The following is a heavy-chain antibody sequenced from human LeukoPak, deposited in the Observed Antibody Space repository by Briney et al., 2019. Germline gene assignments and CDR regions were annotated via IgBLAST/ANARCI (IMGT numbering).Heavy chain of an antibody. CDR1: GGSISSGCYS. D-gene: IGHD6-13*01. J-gene: IGHJ4*02. CDR2: IYHSGST. V-gene: IGHV4-30-2*01. CDR3: ARVVGGSSSWSNFDY. Sequence: SETLSLTCAVSGGSISSGCYSWSWIRQPPGKGREWIGYIYHSGSTYYNPSLKSRVTISVDRSKNQFSLKLSSVTAADTAVYYCARVVGGSSSWSNFDYWGQGTLVTVSS.